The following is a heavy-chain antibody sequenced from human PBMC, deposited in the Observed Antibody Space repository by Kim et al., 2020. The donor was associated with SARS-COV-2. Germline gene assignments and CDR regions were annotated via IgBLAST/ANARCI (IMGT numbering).Heavy chain of an antibody. CDR1: GGSISSGDYY. CDR2: IYYSGST. J-gene: IGHJ4*02. CDR3: ARVLSHGSGSYYMARYYFDY. Sequence: SETLSLTCTVSGGSISSGDYYWSWIRQPPGKGLEWIGYIYYSGSTYYNPSLKSRVTISVDTSKNQFSLKLSSVTAADTAVYYCARVLSHGSGSYYMARYYFDYWGQGTLVTVSS. D-gene: IGHD3-10*01. V-gene: IGHV4-30-4*01.